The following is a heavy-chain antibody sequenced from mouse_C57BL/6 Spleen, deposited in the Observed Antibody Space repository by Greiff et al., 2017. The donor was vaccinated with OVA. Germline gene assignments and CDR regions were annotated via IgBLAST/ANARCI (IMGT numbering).Heavy chain of an antibody. CDR1: GYTFTSYW. V-gene: IGHV1-53*01. J-gene: IGHJ3*01. CDR2: INPSNGGT. Sequence: VQLQQPGTELVKPGASVKLSCKASGYTFTSYWMHWVKQRPGQGLEWIGNINPSNGGTNYNEKFKSKATLTVDKSSSTAYMQLSSLTSEDSAVYYCARSIYYDYDWFAYWGQGTLVTVSA. CDR3: ARSIYYDYDWFAY. D-gene: IGHD2-4*01.